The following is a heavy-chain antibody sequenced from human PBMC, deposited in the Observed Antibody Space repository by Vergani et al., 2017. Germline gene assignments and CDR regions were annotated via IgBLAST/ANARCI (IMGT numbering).Heavy chain of an antibody. J-gene: IGHJ6*02. D-gene: IGHD5-12*01. Sequence: QVPLVQSGAEVKKPGASVKVSCTVSGYTLTELSMHWVRQAPGKGLEWMGGFDPEDGETIYAQKFQGRVTMTEDTSTDTAYMELSSLRSEDTAVYYCATPXLRFSYYYYYGMDVWGQGTTVTVSS. V-gene: IGHV1-24*01. CDR3: ATPXLRFSYYYYYGMDV. CDR1: GYTLTELS. CDR2: FDPEDGET.